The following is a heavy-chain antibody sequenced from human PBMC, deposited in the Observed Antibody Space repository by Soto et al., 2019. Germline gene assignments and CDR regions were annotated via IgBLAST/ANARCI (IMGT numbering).Heavy chain of an antibody. CDR1: GGSISSTSSY. D-gene: IGHD6-19*01. CDR2: IYYTGTT. V-gene: IGHV4-39*01. CDR3: ARQGLASSRRNPNWFDP. Sequence: SETLSLTCIVSGGSISSTSSYWGWIRQPPGKGLEWIGSIYYTGTTYYNPSLKSRVTMSVDTSKNQFSLKFNSVTAADTAVYHCARQGLASSRRNPNWFDPWGQGTRVTVSS. J-gene: IGHJ5*02.